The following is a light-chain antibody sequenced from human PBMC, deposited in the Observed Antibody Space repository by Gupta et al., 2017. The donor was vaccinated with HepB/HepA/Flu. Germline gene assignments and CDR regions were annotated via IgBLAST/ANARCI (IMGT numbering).Light chain of an antibody. J-gene: IGKJ4*01. CDR1: QTINEY. Sequence: DVQLTQSPSSLSALVGDTVTITCRTSQTINEYLNWLKQRPGEAPKLLIYATSLLSPGVPSRFSGSGSGTIFTLTISSLQREDFATYYCQQIVDFPHLFLGRGTKVEIK. CDR3: QQIVDFPHLF. V-gene: IGKV1-39*01. CDR2: ATS.